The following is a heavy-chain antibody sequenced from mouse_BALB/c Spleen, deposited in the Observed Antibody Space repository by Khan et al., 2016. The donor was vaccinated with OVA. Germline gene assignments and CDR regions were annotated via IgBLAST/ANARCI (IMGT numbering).Heavy chain of an antibody. D-gene: IGHD1-1*01. J-gene: IGHJ2*01. CDR1: GYTFSNYW. CDR3: AKGKYGSRDYFDY. Sequence: QVQLKESGAELMKPGASVKISCTATGYTFSNYWIEWVQQRPGHGLEWIGEILPGSGNTNYTERFKGKATFTSDTSSNTAYMQLSSLTSEDSAVYFCAKGKYGSRDYFDYWGQGTILTVSS. V-gene: IGHV1-9*01. CDR2: ILPGSGNT.